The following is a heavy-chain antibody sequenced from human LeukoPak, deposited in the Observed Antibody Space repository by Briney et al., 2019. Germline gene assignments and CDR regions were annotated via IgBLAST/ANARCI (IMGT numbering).Heavy chain of an antibody. CDR3: ARGGAQRYGSRFDH. Sequence: GGSLRLSCVAPGFTFTSYEMNWVRQAPGKGLEWLAYISGRSSITDYADSVKGRFTISRDDTKNSLYLQMSSLGAGDTAVYCSARGGAQRYGSRFDHWGQGTLVTVSS. D-gene: IGHD3-10*01. CDR2: ISGRSSIT. J-gene: IGHJ4*02. V-gene: IGHV3-48*03. CDR1: GFTFTSYE.